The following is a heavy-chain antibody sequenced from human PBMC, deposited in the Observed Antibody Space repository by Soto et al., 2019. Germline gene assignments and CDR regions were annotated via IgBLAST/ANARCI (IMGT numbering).Heavy chain of an antibody. V-gene: IGHV4-34*01. CDR3: ARVEYTYNYRGLDY. Sequence: QVQLQQWGTGLLKPSETLSLTCAVYGGSFRGYYWTWIRQPPGKGLEWIGEIDHSGSTNYNPSLTSRVTITVETSKNQFSLKLASVTAADTAVYYCARVEYTYNYRGLDYWGQGTLVTVSS. CDR2: IDHSGST. D-gene: IGHD3-16*01. CDR1: GGSFRGYY. J-gene: IGHJ4*02.